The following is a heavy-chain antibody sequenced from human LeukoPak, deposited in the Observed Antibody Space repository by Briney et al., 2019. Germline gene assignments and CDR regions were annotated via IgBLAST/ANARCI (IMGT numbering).Heavy chain of an antibody. D-gene: IGHD6-19*01. V-gene: IGHV3-7*01. CDR3: ASLAVAGDY. CDR1: GFTFSTYW. CDR2: IKQDGSEK. J-gene: IGHJ4*02. Sequence: GGSLRLSCAASGFTFSTYWMTWVRQAPGKGLEWVANIKQDGSEKYFVDSVKGRFTISRDNAKNSLYLQMNSLRAEDTAVYYCASLAVAGDYWGQGTLVTVSS.